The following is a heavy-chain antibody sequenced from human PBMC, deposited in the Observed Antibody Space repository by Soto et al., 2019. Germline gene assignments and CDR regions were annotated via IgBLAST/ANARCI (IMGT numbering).Heavy chain of an antibody. V-gene: IGHV3-66*01. Sequence: GGSLRLSCAASGFTVSSNYMSWVRQAPGKGLEWVSVIYSGGSTYYADSVKGRFTISRDNSKNTLYLQMNSLRAGDTAVYYCAKDADYGDYEKGVFDIRSQGSMVIVS. CDR2: IYSGGST. D-gene: IGHD4-17*01. CDR1: GFTVSSNY. CDR3: AKDADYGDYEKGVFDI. J-gene: IGHJ3*02.